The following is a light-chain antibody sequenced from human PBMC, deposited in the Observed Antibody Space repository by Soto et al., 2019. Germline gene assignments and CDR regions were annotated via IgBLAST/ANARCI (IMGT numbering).Light chain of an antibody. CDR3: QQYGSSPLT. CDR1: QSVSSY. CDR2: DSS. Sequence: EIVMTQSPATLSVSPGERATLSCRPSQSVSSYLAWYQQKAGQAPRLLIYDSSNRATGSPDRFSGSGSGTDFTLTISRLEPEDFAGYYCQQYGSSPLTFGGRTKVDI. V-gene: IGKV3-20*01. J-gene: IGKJ4*01.